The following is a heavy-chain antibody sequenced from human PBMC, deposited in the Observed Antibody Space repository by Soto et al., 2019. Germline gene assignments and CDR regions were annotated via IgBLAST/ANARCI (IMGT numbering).Heavy chain of an antibody. CDR1: GYIITSYA. CDR3: ARFGGYSGYASLDY. D-gene: IGHD5-12*01. J-gene: IGHJ4*02. V-gene: IGHV1-3*01. CDR2: INAGNGNT. Sequence: TSVKVSCKASGYIITSYAMHWVRQAPGQRLEWMGWINAGNGNTKYSQKFQGRVTITRDTSASTAYMELSSLRSEDTAVYYCARFGGYSGYASLDYWGQGTLVTVSS.